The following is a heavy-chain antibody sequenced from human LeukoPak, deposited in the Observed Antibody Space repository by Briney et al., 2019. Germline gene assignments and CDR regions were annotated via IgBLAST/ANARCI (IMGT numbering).Heavy chain of an antibody. Sequence: PSETLSLTCTVSGGSVGSGSYYWSWIRQPPGKGLEWIGYIYYSGSTNYNPSLKSRVTISVDTSKNQFSLKLSSVTAADTAVYYCAREVGIAARPFDYWGQGTLATVSS. V-gene: IGHV4-61*01. D-gene: IGHD6-6*01. CDR3: AREVGIAARPFDY. CDR2: IYYSGST. CDR1: GGSVGSGSYY. J-gene: IGHJ4*02.